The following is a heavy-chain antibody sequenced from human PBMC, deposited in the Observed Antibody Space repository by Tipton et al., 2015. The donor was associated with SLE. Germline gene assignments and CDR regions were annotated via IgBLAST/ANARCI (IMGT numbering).Heavy chain of an antibody. V-gene: IGHV1-2*02. Sequence: QLVQSGAEVKKPGASVKVSCKASGYTFTGYHIHWVRQAPGQGLEWMGWINPNNGGTNYTQKFQGRVTLTRDTSTSTAYMELSRLRSDDTAVYYCAIENTAMVALSYYYYGMDVWGQGTTVTVSS. CDR3: AIENTAMVALSYYYYGMDV. CDR1: GYTFTGYH. D-gene: IGHD5-18*01. J-gene: IGHJ6*02. CDR2: INPNNGGT.